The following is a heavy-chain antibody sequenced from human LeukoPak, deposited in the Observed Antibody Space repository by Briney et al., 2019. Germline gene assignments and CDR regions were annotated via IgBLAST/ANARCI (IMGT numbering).Heavy chain of an antibody. J-gene: IGHJ4*02. CDR3: AGSIAAAGSFAY. CDR1: GGSISSSSYY. D-gene: IGHD6-13*01. V-gene: IGHV4-39*01. Sequence: SEPLSLTCTVSGGSISSSSYYWGWIRQPPGKGLEWIGSICYSGSTYYNPSVKSRVTISVDTSKNQFSLKLSSVTAADTAVYYCAGSIAAAGSFAYWGQGTLVTVSS. CDR2: ICYSGST.